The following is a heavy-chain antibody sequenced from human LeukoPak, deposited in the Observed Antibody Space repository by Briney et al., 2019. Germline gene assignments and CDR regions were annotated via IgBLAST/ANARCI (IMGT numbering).Heavy chain of an antibody. Sequence: PSETLSLTCSVSGVSIRSDYWSWIRLPPGKGLEWVGYIYYSGSSNYNPFLKSRVTMSVDTSKNQFSLKLTSVTAGDTAVYYCARRLRQNLFDPWGQGTLVTVSS. V-gene: IGHV4-59*08. CDR3: ARRLRQNLFDP. CDR1: GVSIRSDY. D-gene: IGHD4-17*01. CDR2: IYYSGSS. J-gene: IGHJ5*02.